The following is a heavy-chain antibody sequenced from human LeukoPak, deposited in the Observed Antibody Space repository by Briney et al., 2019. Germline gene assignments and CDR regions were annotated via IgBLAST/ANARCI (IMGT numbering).Heavy chain of an antibody. J-gene: IGHJ6*03. CDR3: AREGVARPPGYYYYMDV. CDR2: INTDGSST. V-gene: IGHV3-74*01. CDR1: GFTFSSYW. D-gene: IGHD6-25*01. Sequence: GGSLRLSCAASGFTFSSYWMHWVRQAPGKGLVWVSRINTDGSSTSYADSVKGRFTISRDNAKNTLYLQMNSLRAEDTAVYYCAREGVARPPGYYYYMDVWGKGTTVTVSS.